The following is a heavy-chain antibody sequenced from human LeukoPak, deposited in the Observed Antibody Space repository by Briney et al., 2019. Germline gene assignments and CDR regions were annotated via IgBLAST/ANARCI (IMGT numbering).Heavy chain of an antibody. CDR3: ARYFGDPQGMDV. J-gene: IGHJ6*02. Sequence: GGSLRLSCAASGFISSTYSMNWVRQAPGKGLEWVSQISGNSVTRYYADSVKGRFTISRDNVKSSLYLQMNSLRDEDAAVYYCARYFGDPQGMDVWGQGTTVTVSS. CDR2: ISGNSVTR. CDR1: GFISSTYS. D-gene: IGHD3-10*01. V-gene: IGHV3-48*02.